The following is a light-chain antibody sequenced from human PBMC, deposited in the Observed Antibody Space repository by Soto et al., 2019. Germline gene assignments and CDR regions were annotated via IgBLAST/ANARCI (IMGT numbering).Light chain of an antibody. Sequence: QSVLTQPPSVSGAPGQRVTISCTGSSSNIGAGYDVHWYQQVPGTAPKLLIHGNSNRPSGVPDRFSGSKSGTSASLAITGLQAEDEADYYCPSYDSSLSGWVFGGGTKLTVL. CDR3: PSYDSSLSGWV. CDR1: SSNIGAGYD. V-gene: IGLV1-40*01. CDR2: GNS. J-gene: IGLJ3*02.